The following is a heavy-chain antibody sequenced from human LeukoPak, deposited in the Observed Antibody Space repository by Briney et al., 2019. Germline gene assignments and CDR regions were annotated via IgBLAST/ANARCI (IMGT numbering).Heavy chain of an antibody. CDR3: AKDRVAAAGRFGFDY. CDR1: GYTFTSYG. D-gene: IGHD6-13*01. J-gene: IGHJ4*02. V-gene: IGHV1-18*01. CDR2: ISAYNGNT. Sequence: GASVNVSCKASGYTFTSYGISWVRQAPGQGLEWMGWISAYNGNTSYAQKLQGRVTMTTDTSTSTAYMELNSLRAEDTAVYYCAKDRVAAAGRFGFDYWGQGTLVTVSA.